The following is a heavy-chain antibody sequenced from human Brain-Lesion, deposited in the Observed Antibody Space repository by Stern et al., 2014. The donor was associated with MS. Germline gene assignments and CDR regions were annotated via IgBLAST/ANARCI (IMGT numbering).Heavy chain of an antibody. Sequence: VHLVESGPGLVKPSETLSLTCTVAGGSVSSTSYAWAWVRQPPGKGLEWIGTIYYSGNTSYSPSLKSRLTISLDTSKNQFSRQLGSVTAADTAVYYCAGEEDIRYCSGGSCTGNWFDPWGQGTLVTVSS. J-gene: IGHJ5*02. CDR2: IYYSGNT. V-gene: IGHV4-39*01. D-gene: IGHD2-15*01. CDR3: AGEEDIRYCSGGSCTGNWFDP. CDR1: GGSVSSTSYA.